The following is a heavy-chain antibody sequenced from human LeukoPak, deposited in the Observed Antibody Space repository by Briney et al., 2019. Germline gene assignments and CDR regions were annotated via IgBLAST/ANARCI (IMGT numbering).Heavy chain of an antibody. D-gene: IGHD2-2*01. CDR2: IIPILGIA. Sequence: SVKVSCKPSGGTFSSYAISWVRQAPGQGLEWMGRIIPILGIANCAQKFQGRVTITADKSTSTAYMELSSLRSEDTAVYYCARGLGYCSSTSCYDPWGQGTLVTVSS. J-gene: IGHJ5*02. CDR1: GGTFSSYA. V-gene: IGHV1-69*04. CDR3: ARGLGYCSSTSCYDP.